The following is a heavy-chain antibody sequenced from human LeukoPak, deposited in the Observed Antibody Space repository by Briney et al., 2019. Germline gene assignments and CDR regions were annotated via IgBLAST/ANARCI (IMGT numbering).Heavy chain of an antibody. CDR1: GFTFSSYA. D-gene: IGHD3-10*01. CDR2: ISGSGGST. J-gene: IGHJ4*02. CDR3: AEVPVLLWFGELFRYYFDY. Sequence: PGGSLRLSCAASGFTFSSYAMSWVRQAPGKGLEWVSAISGSGGSTYYADSVKGRFTISRDNSKNTLYLQMNSLRAEDTAVYYFAEVPVLLWFGELFRYYFDYWGQGPLVTVSS. V-gene: IGHV3-23*01.